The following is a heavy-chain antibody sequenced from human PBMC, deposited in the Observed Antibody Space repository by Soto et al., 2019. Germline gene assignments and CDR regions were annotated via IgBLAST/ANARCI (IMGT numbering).Heavy chain of an antibody. CDR2: INHSGST. J-gene: IGHJ6*02. CDR3: ARAIVVVPAAYYGMDV. D-gene: IGHD2-2*01. CDR1: GGSFSGYY. Sequence: SETLSLTCAVYGGSFSGYYWSWIRQPPGKGLEWIGEINHSGSTNYNPSLKSRVTISVDTSKNQFSLKLSSVTAADTAVYYCARAIVVVPAAYYGMDVWGQGTTVTVSS. V-gene: IGHV4-34*01.